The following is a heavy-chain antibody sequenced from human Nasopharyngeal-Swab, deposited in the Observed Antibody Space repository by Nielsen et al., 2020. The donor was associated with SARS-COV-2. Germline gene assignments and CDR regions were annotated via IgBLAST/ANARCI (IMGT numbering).Heavy chain of an antibody. CDR1: GLTLNNHG. CDR2: ISYEGSLK. CDR3: AKRGAFLEILTGYPPIDY. J-gene: IGHJ4*02. D-gene: IGHD3-9*01. V-gene: IGHV3-30*18. Sequence: GGSLRLSCAASGLTLNNHGMHWVRQAPGRGLEWVAVISYEGSLKNYADSVKGRFTIARDNSKSTVYLQMNRLRVEDTAVYYCAKRGAFLEILTGYPPIDYWGVGTLVIVSS.